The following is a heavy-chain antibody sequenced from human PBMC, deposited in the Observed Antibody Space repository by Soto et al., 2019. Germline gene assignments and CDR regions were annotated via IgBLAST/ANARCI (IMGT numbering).Heavy chain of an antibody. V-gene: IGHV3-7*05. CDR2: IKQDGSGK. CDR1: GFTFSSYW. D-gene: IGHD6-6*01. CDR3: ARDSGEYSSSSGFGP. Sequence: GVSLRLSCAASGFTFSSYWMSWVRQAPGKGLEWVANIKQDGSGKYYVDSVKGRFTVSRDNAKNSLYLQMNSLRAEDTAVYYCARDSGEYSSSSGFGPWGQGTLVTVSS. J-gene: IGHJ5*02.